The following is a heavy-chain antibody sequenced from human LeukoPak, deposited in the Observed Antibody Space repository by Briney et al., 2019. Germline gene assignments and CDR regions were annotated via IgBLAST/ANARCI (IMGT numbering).Heavy chain of an antibody. D-gene: IGHD2-15*01. CDR1: GGSFSGYY. CDR3: ARVEAAPEDYCSGGSCYTFYFDY. V-gene: IGHV4-34*01. Sequence: PSETLSLTCAVYGGSFSGYYWSWIRQPPGKGLEWIGSIYYSGSTYYNPSLKSRVTISVDTSKNQFSLKLSSVTAADTAVYYCARVEAAPEDYCSGGSCYTFYFDYWGQGTLVTVSS. CDR2: IYYSGST. J-gene: IGHJ4*02.